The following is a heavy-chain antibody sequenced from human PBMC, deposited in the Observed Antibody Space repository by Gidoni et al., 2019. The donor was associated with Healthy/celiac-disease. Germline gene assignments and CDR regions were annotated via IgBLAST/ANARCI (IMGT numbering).Heavy chain of an antibody. CDR2: ISGSGGST. V-gene: IGHV3-23*01. Sequence: VQLLASGGGLVQPGGSLRRACAASGFTFGSYAMSWVRQAPGKGLEWVSAISGSGGSTYYADSVKGRFTISRDNSKNTLYLQMNSLRAEDTAVYYCAKEGYCSSTSCYNDAFDIWGQGTMVTVSS. CDR3: AKEGYCSSTSCYNDAFDI. J-gene: IGHJ3*02. D-gene: IGHD2-2*02. CDR1: GFTFGSYA.